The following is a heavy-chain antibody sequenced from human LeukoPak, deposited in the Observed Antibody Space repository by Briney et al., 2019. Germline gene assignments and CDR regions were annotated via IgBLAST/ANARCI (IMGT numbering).Heavy chain of an antibody. D-gene: IGHD4-17*01. J-gene: IGHJ4*02. CDR1: GGTFSSNA. Sequence: SVKVSCKVSGGTFSSNAISWVRQAPGQGLEWMGRIIPVFGVANYAEKFQGRVTITADKSTSTAYMESSSLRSEDTAMYYCTRDRFDYGEHTHSDYWGQGTLVTVSS. V-gene: IGHV1-69*04. CDR3: TRDRFDYGEHTHSDY. CDR2: IIPVFGVA.